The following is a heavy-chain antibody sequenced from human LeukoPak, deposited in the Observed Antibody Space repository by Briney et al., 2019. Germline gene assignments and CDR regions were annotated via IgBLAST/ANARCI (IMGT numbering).Heavy chain of an antibody. J-gene: IGHJ1*01. CDR2: IYHSRST. D-gene: IGHD6-6*01. CDR3: ARGGAARLHFQN. V-gene: IGHV4-59*01. Sequence: SETLSLTCTVSGGSISTYYWNWIRQPPGKGLEWIGYIYHSRSTNYNPSLQSRVTISVDTSKNQFSLNLNSVTAADTAVYYCARGGAARLHFQNWGQGTLVTVSS. CDR1: GGSISTYY.